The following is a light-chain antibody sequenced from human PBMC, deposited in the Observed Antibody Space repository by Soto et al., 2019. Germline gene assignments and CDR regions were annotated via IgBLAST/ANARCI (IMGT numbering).Light chain of an antibody. CDR1: QGIGNW. V-gene: IGKV1D-12*01. CDR2: GVS. J-gene: IGKJ3*01. Sequence: DIQMTQSPSSVSASVGDRVTITCRASQGIGNWLAWYQQKPGKAPSLLIFGVSSLQGGVPSRFSGSGSGTNFTLTISSLQPEDFATYYCQQANGFPVTFGPGTKVDVK. CDR3: QQANGFPVT.